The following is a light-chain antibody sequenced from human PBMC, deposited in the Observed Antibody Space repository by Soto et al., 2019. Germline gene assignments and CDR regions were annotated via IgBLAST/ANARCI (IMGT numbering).Light chain of an antibody. J-gene: IGLJ1*01. V-gene: IGLV2-23*02. CDR2: DVS. CDR1: SRDVGSYNL. Sequence: QSALTQPAAVSVSPRQSITISCTGTSRDVGSYNLVSWYRQFPDKAPKLIIYDVSERTSEDSDRFSGSNAGNTASVTIYGIRAEVEDEHHRSTNATASTSAYVLGPGPKVTV. CDR3: STNATASTSAYV.